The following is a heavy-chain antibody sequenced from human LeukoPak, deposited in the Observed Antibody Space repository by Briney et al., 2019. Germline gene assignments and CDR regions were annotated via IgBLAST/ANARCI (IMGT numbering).Heavy chain of an antibody. D-gene: IGHD6-19*01. Sequence: SETLSFTCTVSGGSISSYYWSWIRQPAGKGLEWIGRIYTSGSTNYNPSLKSRVTISVDTSKNQFSLKLSSVTAADTAVYYCARSEEDWGSVAGPLGVDIWGQGTMVTVSS. CDR2: IYTSGST. CDR3: ARSEEDWGSVAGPLGVDI. J-gene: IGHJ3*02. V-gene: IGHV4-4*07. CDR1: GGSISSYY.